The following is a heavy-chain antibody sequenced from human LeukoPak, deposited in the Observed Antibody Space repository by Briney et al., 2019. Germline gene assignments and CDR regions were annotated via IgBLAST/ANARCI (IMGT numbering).Heavy chain of an antibody. CDR2: ISYDGSNK. J-gene: IGHJ4*02. Sequence: GWSLRLSCAASGFTFSSYAMHWVRQAPGKGLEWVAVISYDGSNKYYADSVKGRFTISRDNSKNTLYLQMNSLRAEDTAVYYCARGGFPPFDYWGQGTLVTVSS. V-gene: IGHV3-30*04. CDR1: GFTFSSYA. CDR3: ARGGFPPFDY.